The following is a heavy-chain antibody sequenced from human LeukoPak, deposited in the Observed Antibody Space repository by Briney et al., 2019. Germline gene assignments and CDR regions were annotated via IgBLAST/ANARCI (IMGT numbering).Heavy chain of an antibody. D-gene: IGHD2-21*02. V-gene: IGHV3-74*01. CDR2: INGDGTSA. CDR1: GFTFSTYG. Sequence: GRSLRLSCEASGFTFSTYGMHWVRQTPGKGLLWVSRINGDGTSATYAGSVKGRFTISRDNAKNTLYLQMNSLRAEDTAVYYCARVAYCGGDCYSLDYYYMDVWGQRDHGHRLL. CDR3: ARVAYCGGDCYSLDYYYMDV. J-gene: IGHJ6*03.